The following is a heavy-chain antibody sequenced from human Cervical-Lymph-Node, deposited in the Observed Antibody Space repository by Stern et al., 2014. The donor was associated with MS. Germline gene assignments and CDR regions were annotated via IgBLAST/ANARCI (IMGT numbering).Heavy chain of an antibody. CDR1: GYTFTGYY. Sequence: QLVQSGAAVKKPGASVKVSCKASGYTFTGYYMHWVRQAPGQGLEWMGFINPNSGGTNYAQKFQGWVTMTRDTSINTVYMELRRMRSDDTAVYNCARGGSGERPDFNYWGQGTLVPVSS. CDR2: INPNSGGT. V-gene: IGHV1-2*04. D-gene: IGHD1-26*01. J-gene: IGHJ4*02. CDR3: ARGGSGERPDFNY.